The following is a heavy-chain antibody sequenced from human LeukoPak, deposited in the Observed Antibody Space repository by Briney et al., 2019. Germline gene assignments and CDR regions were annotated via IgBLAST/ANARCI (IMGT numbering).Heavy chain of an antibody. Sequence: SETLSLTCTVSGGSISSSSYYWGWIRQPPGKGLEWIGSIYYSGSTYYNPSLKSRVTISVDTSKNQFSLKLSSVTAADTAVYYCARRYCSGTSCHQYYYYMDVWGKGTTVTVSS. D-gene: IGHD2-2*01. CDR1: GGSISSSSYY. J-gene: IGHJ6*03. V-gene: IGHV4-39*01. CDR2: IYYSGST. CDR3: ARRYCSGTSCHQYYYYMDV.